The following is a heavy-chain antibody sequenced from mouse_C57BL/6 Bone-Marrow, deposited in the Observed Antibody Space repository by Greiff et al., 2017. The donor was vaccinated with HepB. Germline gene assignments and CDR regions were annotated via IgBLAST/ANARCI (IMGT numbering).Heavy chain of an antibody. J-gene: IGHJ2*01. CDR3: ARAFITTVVNDY. CDR1: GYTFTDYY. Sequence: EVQLQQSGPELVKPGASVKISCKASGYTFTDYYMNWVKQSHGKSLEWIGDINPNNGGTSYNQKFKGKATLTVDKSSSTAYMELRSLTSEDSAVYYCARAFITTVVNDYWGQGTTLTVSS. CDR2: INPNNGGT. D-gene: IGHD1-1*01. V-gene: IGHV1-26*01.